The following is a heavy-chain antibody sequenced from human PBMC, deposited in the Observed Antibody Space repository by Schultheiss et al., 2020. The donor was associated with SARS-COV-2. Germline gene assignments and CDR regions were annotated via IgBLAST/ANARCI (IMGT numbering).Heavy chain of an antibody. V-gene: IGHV3-30-3*01. J-gene: IGHJ6*02. D-gene: IGHD2-2*01. CDR2: ISYDGSNK. CDR3: ARDRRYCSSTSCYDPYYYYGMDV. Sequence: GGSLRLSCAASGFTFSSYAMHWVRQAPGKGLEWVAVISYDGSNKYYADSVKGRFTISRDNSKNTLYLQMNSLRAEDTAVYYCARDRRYCSSTSCYDPYYYYGMDVWGQGTTVTVSS. CDR1: GFTFSSYA.